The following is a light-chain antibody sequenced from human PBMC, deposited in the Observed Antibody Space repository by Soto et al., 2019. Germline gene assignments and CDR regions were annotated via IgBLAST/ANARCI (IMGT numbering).Light chain of an antibody. CDR1: QSISNW. CDR3: QQYDSYSRE. CDR2: RAS. J-gene: IGKJ1*01. V-gene: IGKV1-5*03. Sequence: DIQMTQSPSTLSASVGDIVTITCRASQSISNWLAWYQQKPGKAPTLLIYRASNLEGGVPSRFSGSGSGTEFNLTISSLQPDDFATYYCQQYDSYSREFGQGTNVEIK.